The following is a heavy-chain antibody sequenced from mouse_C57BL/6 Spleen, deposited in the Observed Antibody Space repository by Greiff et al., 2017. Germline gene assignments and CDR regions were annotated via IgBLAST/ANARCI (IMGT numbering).Heavy chain of an antibody. J-gene: IGHJ4*01. CDR3: ARHEGTYYSNYDYAMDY. CDR1: GYTFTEYT. V-gene: IGHV1-62-2*01. Sequence: QVQLKQSGAELVKPGASVKLSCKASGYTFTEYTIHWVKQRSGQGLEWIGWFYPGSGSIKYNEKFKDKATLTADTSSSTVYMELSRLTSEDSAVYFCARHEGTYYSNYDYAMDYWGQGTSVTVSS. D-gene: IGHD2-5*01. CDR2: FYPGSGSI.